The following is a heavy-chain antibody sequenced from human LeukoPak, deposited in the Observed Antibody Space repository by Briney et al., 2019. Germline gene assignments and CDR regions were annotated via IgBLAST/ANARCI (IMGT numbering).Heavy chain of an antibody. Sequence: PSGTLSLTCAVSGGSISSSNWWSWVRQPPGRGLEWVASISSSSPYIYYTDSVKGRFTISRDNAKNSLYLQMNSLRAEDTAVYYCATSRGYNYGYRALELPPSPIDWGQGTLVTVSS. J-gene: IGHJ4*02. CDR3: ATSRGYNYGYRALELPPSPID. CDR2: ISSSSPYI. CDR1: GGSISSSN. D-gene: IGHD5-18*01. V-gene: IGHV3-21*01.